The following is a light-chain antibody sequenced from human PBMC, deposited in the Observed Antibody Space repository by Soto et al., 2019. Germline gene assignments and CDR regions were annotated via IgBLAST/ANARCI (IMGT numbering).Light chain of an antibody. CDR1: SGHSSYA. Sequence: QLVLTQSPSASASLGASVKLTCTLSSGHSSYAIAWHQKQPGKSPRYLMDLNNDGSHTKGDGIPDRFSGSSSGADRFLIISSLQSEDEADYYCQTWGTGFQFFGGGTKLTVL. J-gene: IGLJ2*01. CDR3: QTWGTGFQF. V-gene: IGLV4-69*01. CDR2: LNNDGSH.